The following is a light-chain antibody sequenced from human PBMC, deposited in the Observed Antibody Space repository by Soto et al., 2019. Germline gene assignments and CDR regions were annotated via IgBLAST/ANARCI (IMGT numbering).Light chain of an antibody. V-gene: IGKV3-15*01. CDR3: QQYNGWPLT. CDR2: GAF. J-gene: IGKJ1*01. Sequence: EVVLTQSPGTLSLSPGERVTILCLASQSVSSTSLAWYQQKPGQTPRLLIYGAFTRATGIPARFSGTGSGTEFTLTISSLQSEDFALYYCQQYNGWPLTFGQGTKVDIK. CDR1: QSVSST.